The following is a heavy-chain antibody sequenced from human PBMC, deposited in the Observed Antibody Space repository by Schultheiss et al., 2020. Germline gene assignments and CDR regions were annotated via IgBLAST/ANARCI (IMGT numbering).Heavy chain of an antibody. D-gene: IGHD6-19*01. CDR1: GFTFSNAW. CDR2: ISWNSGSI. J-gene: IGHJ4*02. Sequence: GGSLRLSCAASGFTFSNAWMNWVRQAPGKGLEWVSGISWNSGSIGYADSVKGRFTISRENSKNTLYLQMNSLRAEDTAVYYCARDSGYSSGWYYFDFWGQGTLVTVSS. V-gene: IGHV3-48*01. CDR3: ARDSGYSSGWYYFDF.